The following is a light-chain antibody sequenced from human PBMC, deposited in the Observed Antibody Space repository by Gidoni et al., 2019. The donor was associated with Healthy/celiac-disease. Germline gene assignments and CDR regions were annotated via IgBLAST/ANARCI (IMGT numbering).Light chain of an antibody. CDR2: DAS. Sequence: EIQMNQSPSSLSASVGDRVTVTCQASQDISNYLNWYQQKPGKAPKLLIYDASNLETGVPSRFSGSGSGTDFTFTISSLQPEDIATYYCQQYDNLPCTFGQGTKVEIK. CDR1: QDISNY. CDR3: QQYDNLPCT. V-gene: IGKV1-33*01. J-gene: IGKJ1*01.